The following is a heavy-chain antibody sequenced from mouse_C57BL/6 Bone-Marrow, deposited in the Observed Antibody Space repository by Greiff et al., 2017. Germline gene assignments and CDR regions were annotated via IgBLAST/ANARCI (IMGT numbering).Heavy chain of an antibody. CDR2: IDPEIGDT. Sequence: VQLQQSGAELVRPGASVKLSCTASGFNIKDDYMHWVKQRPEQGLEWIGWIDPEIGDTEYASQFQGKATITSDTSSNPAYLQLSSLTSEDTAVYYCSSFDGNYFDFWGQGTPLTVAS. CDR3: SSFDGNYFDF. J-gene: IGHJ2*01. V-gene: IGHV14-4*01. D-gene: IGHD2-3*01. CDR1: GFNIKDDY.